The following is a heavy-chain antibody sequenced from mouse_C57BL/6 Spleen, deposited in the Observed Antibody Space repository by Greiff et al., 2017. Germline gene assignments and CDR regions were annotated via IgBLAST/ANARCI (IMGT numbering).Heavy chain of an antibody. Sequence: VQLQQPGAELVKPGASVKLSCKASGYTFTSYWMHWVKQRPGQGLEWIGMIHPNSGSTNYNEKFKSKATLTVDKSSSTAYMQLSSLTSEDSAVYYCARGGYYGGRGYAMDYWGQGTSVTVSS. V-gene: IGHV1-64*01. CDR2: IHPNSGST. J-gene: IGHJ4*01. CDR1: GYTFTSYW. CDR3: ARGGYYGGRGYAMDY. D-gene: IGHD1-1*01.